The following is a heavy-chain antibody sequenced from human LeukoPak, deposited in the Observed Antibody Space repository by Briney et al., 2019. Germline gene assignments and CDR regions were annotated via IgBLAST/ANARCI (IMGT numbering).Heavy chain of an antibody. J-gene: IGHJ4*02. V-gene: IGHV3-30-3*01. Sequence: GGSLRLSCTASGFTFSSYTIHRVRQAPGKGLEWVAVISYDASNKYYADSVKGRFTISRDNSRKMVYLQMNRLRAEDTAVYYCARDREEQMAPPLFDYWGQGTLVTVSS. CDR2: ISYDASNK. CDR1: GFTFSSYT. CDR3: ARDREEQMAPPLFDY. D-gene: IGHD5-24*01.